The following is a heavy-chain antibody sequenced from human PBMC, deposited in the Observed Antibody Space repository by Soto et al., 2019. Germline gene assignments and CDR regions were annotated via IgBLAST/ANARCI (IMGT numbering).Heavy chain of an antibody. CDR1: GFTFSSYA. CDR2: ISYDGSNK. Sequence: QVQLVESGGGVVQPGRSLRLSCAASGFTFSSYAMHWVRQAPGKGLEWVAVISYDGSNKYYADSVKGRFTISRDNSKNTLYLQMNSLRAEDTAVYYCASQDRDTAMVTGYWGQGTLVTVSS. J-gene: IGHJ4*02. CDR3: ASQDRDTAMVTGY. V-gene: IGHV3-30-3*01. D-gene: IGHD5-18*01.